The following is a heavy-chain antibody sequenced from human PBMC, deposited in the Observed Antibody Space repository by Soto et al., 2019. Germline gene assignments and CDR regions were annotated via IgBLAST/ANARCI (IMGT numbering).Heavy chain of an antibody. Sequence: SETLSLTCAVSGGSISSSNWWSWVRQPPGEGLEWIGEIYHSGSTNYNPSLKSRVTISVDKSKNQFSLKLSSVTAADTAVYYCARDSISSSWSFGGMDVWGQGTTVTVSS. CDR3: ARDSISSSWSFGGMDV. V-gene: IGHV4-4*02. D-gene: IGHD6-13*01. CDR2: IYHSGST. CDR1: GGSISSSNW. J-gene: IGHJ6*02.